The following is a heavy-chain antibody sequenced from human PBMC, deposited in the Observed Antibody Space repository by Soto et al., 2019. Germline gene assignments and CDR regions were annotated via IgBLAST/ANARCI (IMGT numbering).Heavy chain of an antibody. CDR3: ARRKLEMMYVGWFDP. CDR1: GDSISSHNW. Sequence: QVQLQESGPGLVKPSETLSLTCAVSGDSISSHNWWSWVRQTPGKGLEYIGEIHHSGSTNYNPSLKSRVTMSVDKSKNQFSLNLNSVTAADTAIYYCARRKLEMMYVGWFDPWGQGTLVTVSS. D-gene: IGHD2-8*01. V-gene: IGHV4-4*02. J-gene: IGHJ5*02. CDR2: IHHSGST.